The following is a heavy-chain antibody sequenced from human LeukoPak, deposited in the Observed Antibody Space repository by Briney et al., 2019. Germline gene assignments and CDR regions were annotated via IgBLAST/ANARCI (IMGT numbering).Heavy chain of an antibody. CDR3: ARHIYSSWDRAFDI. CDR2: IYYSGST. D-gene: IGHD6-13*01. Sequence: TSETLSLTCAVSGGSINSYHWSWIRQPPGKGLEWIGYIYYSGSTNYNPSLKSRLTISVDTSKNQFSLKLSSVTAADTAVYSCARHIYSSWDRAFDIWGQGTMVTVSS. V-gene: IGHV4-59*08. J-gene: IGHJ3*02. CDR1: GGSINSYH.